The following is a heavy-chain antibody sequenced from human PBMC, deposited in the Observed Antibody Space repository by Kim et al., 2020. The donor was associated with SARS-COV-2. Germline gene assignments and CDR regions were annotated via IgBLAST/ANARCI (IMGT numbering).Heavy chain of an antibody. D-gene: IGHD5-18*01. CDR3: ARASRGYPLDY. J-gene: IGHJ4*02. V-gene: IGHV7-4-1*02. Sequence: TYAQGFTGRFVFSLDTSVSTAYLQISSLKAEDTAVYYCARASRGYPLDYWGQGTLVTVSS.